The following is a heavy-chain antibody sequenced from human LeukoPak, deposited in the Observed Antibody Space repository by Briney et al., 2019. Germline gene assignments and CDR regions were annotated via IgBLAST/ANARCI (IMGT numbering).Heavy chain of an antibody. D-gene: IGHD6-13*01. V-gene: IGHV5-51*01. CDR1: GYSFTSYW. CDR2: IYPGGSDT. J-gene: IGHJ4*02. Sequence: GESLKISCKGSGYSFTSYWIGWVRQMPGKGLEWMGIIYPGGSDTRYSPSFQGQVTFSADKSINTAYLQWSSLKASDTAMYYCARQAAAAGDYWGQGTLVTVSS. CDR3: ARQAAAAGDY.